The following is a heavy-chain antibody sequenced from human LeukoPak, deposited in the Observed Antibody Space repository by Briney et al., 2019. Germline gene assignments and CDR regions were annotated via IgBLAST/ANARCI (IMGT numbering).Heavy chain of an antibody. D-gene: IGHD3-10*01. CDR3: ARVGGITLALAPSPFPDYNYYYMDV. Sequence: GGSLRLSCAASGFTFSSYSMNWVRQAPGKGLEWVSYISSSSSTIYYADSVKGRFTISRDNAKNSLYLQMNSLRAEDTAVYYCARVGGITLALAPSPFPDYNYYYMDVRGKGTTVTVSS. CDR2: ISSSSSTI. CDR1: GFTFSSYS. J-gene: IGHJ6*03. V-gene: IGHV3-48*01.